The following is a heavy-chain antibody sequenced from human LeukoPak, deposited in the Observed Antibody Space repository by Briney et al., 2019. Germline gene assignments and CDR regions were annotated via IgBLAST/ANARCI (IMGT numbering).Heavy chain of an antibody. CDR1: GFTFSTYS. CDR3: ATGLGTHDYGDSYVYRLFDY. CDR2: ISNGGTYN. J-gene: IGHJ4*02. V-gene: IGHV3-21*01. Sequence: SGGSLTLSCAASGFTFSTYSMNWVRLAPGKGLEWVSSISNGGTYNYYADSLKGRFTISRDNAKNSLYLQMNSLRAEDTAVYYCATGLGTHDYGDSYVYRLFDYWGQGTLVTVSS. D-gene: IGHD4-17*01.